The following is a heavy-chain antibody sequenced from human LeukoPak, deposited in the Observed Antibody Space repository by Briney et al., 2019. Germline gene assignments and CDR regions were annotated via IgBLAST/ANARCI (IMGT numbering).Heavy chain of an antibody. J-gene: IGHJ4*02. CDR1: GGSISSSGYY. V-gene: IGHV4-39*01. D-gene: IGHD6-19*01. CDR2: TYYGGST. CDR3: ARHLSSDWYYFDY. Sequence: SETLSLTCTVSGGSISSSGYYWGWIRQPPGKGLEWIGSTYYGGSTYYNPSLRSRATIFVDTSETQFSLRVTSVTAADTAMYYCARHLSSDWYYFDYWGQGALVTVSS.